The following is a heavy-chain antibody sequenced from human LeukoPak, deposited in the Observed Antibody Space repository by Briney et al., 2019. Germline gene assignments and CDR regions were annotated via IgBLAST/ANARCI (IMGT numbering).Heavy chain of an antibody. V-gene: IGHV3-73*01. J-gene: IGHJ6*03. CDR2: IRSKANSYAT. Sequence: GGSLKLSCAPSGFTSSGSAMYWVRQTSEKGLEWVGRIRSKANSYATAYAASVKGGFTISRDDSKNTADLQMNSLKTEDTAVYYCTTTLNTDYYYYMDVWGKGTTVTVSS. CDR3: TTTLNTDYYYYMDV. D-gene: IGHD2/OR15-2a*01. CDR1: GFTSSGSA.